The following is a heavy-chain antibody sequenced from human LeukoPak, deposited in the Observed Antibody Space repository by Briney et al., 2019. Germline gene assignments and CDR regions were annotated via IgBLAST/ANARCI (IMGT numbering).Heavy chain of an antibody. D-gene: IGHD1-26*01. CDR3: ARRGSSLHLDY. V-gene: IGHV3-48*01. Sequence: GGSLRLSCAASGFTFSSYSMNWVRQAPGKGLEWVSYISSSSSTIYYAHSVKGRFTISRDNAKNSLYLQMNSLRAEDTAVYYCARRGSSLHLDYWGQGTLVTVSS. J-gene: IGHJ4*02. CDR2: ISSSSSTI. CDR1: GFTFSSYS.